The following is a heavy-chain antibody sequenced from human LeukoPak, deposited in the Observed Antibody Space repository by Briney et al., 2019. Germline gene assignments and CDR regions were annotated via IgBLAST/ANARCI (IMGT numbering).Heavy chain of an antibody. D-gene: IGHD3-10*01. CDR2: IYYSGST. V-gene: IGHV4-31*03. CDR1: GGSISSGGYY. Sequence: SETLSLTCTVSGGSISSGGYYWSWIRQHPGKGLEWIGYIYYSGSTYYNPSLKSRVTISVDTSKNQFSLKLSSVTAADTAVYYCARVGAVVRGVDDYWGQGTLVTVSS. J-gene: IGHJ4*02. CDR3: ARVGAVVRGVDDY.